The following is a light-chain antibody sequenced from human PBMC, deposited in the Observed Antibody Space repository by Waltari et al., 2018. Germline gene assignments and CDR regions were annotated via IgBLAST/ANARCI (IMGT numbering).Light chain of an antibody. J-gene: IGLJ3*02. CDR1: SSNIGNHY. Sequence: QSVLTQPPSASGTPGQRVTISCSGSSSNIGNHYVSWYQQSLGAAPKLLIYRHDQRPSGVPDRFSGSKSGTSASLAISGLRSEDEADYYCAAWDASLHAWLFGGGTKLTVL. CDR3: AAWDASLHAWL. V-gene: IGLV1-47*01. CDR2: RHD.